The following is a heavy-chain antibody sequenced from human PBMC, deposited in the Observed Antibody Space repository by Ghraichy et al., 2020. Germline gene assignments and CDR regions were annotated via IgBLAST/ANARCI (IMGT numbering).Heavy chain of an antibody. CDR3: ARGGFGEFTPDY. CDR1: GFSFFTYS. J-gene: IGHJ4*02. Sequence: GGSLRLSCAASGFSFFTYSMCWVRQAPGKGLEWVANIKEHGSEKHYVDSVKGRFTISRDNARDSLYLQMDSLRPEDTAVYYCARGGFGEFTPDYWGQGTLVTVSS. CDR2: IKEHGSEK. V-gene: IGHV3-7*01. D-gene: IGHD3-10*01.